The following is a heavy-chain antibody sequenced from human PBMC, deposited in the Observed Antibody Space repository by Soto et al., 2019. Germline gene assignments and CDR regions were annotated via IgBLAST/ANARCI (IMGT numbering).Heavy chain of an antibody. V-gene: IGHV1-2*04. D-gene: IGHD6-19*01. J-gene: IGHJ5*01. Sequence: ASVKVSCKASGYTFTGYYMHWVRQAPGQGLEWMGWINPNSGGTNYAQKFQGWVTMTRDTSISTAYMELSRLRSDDTAVYYCAREGYSSTKSNWFESWGQGTLVIVSS. CDR3: AREGYSSTKSNWFES. CDR2: INPNSGGT. CDR1: GYTFTGYY.